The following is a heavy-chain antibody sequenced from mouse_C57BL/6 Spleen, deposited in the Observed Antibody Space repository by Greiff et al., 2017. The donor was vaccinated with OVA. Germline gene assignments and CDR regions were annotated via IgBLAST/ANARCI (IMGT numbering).Heavy chain of an antibody. CDR2: INPNNGGT. V-gene: IGHV1-18*01. CDR3: ARGVGNYRYYAMDY. J-gene: IGHJ4*01. CDR1: GYTFTDYN. D-gene: IGHD2-1*01. Sequence: EVQLQESGPELVKPGASVKIPCKASGYTFTDYNMDWVKQSHGKSLEWIGDINPNNGGTIYNQKFKGKATLTVDKSSSTAYMELRSLTSEDTAVYYCARGVGNYRYYAMDYWGQGTSVTVSS.